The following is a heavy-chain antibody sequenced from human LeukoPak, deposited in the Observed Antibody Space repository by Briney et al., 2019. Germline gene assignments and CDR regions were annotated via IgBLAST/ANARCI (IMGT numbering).Heavy chain of an antibody. CDR1: GFSFSSYG. Sequence: GGSLRLSCAASGFSFSSYGMHWVRQAPGKGLEWVAVIWYDGSKKYYADSVKGRFIISRDNSRNTLYLQMNSLRAEDTAVYYCARWYYYDRSGYFDYWGQGTLVTVSS. CDR2: IWYDGSKK. V-gene: IGHV3-33*01. D-gene: IGHD3-22*01. CDR3: ARWYYYDRSGYFDY. J-gene: IGHJ4*02.